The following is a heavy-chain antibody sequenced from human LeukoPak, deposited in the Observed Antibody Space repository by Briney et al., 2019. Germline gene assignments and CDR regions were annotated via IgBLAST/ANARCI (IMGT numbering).Heavy chain of an antibody. Sequence: SETLSLTCTVSGGSISSYYWSWIRQPPGKGLEWIGYIYYSGSTNYNPSLKSRVTISVDTSKNQFSLKLSSVTAADTAVYYCARGLYYYGSGASVGCGMDVWGQGTTVTVSS. CDR1: GGSISSYY. D-gene: IGHD3-10*01. CDR2: IYYSGST. V-gene: IGHV4-59*12. CDR3: ARGLYYYGSGASVGCGMDV. J-gene: IGHJ6*02.